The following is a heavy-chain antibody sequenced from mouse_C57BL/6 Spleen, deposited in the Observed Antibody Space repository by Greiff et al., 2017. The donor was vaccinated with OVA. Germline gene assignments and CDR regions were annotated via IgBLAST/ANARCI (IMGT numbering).Heavy chain of an antibody. CDR2: ISSGSSTI. D-gene: IGHD2-1*01. CDR3: AISLLLGAMDY. CDR1: GFTFSDYG. J-gene: IGHJ4*01. V-gene: IGHV5-17*01. Sequence: EVKVEESGGGLVKPGGSLKLSCAASGFTFSDYGMHWVRQAPEKGLEWVAYISSGSSTIYYADTVKGRFTISRDNAKNTLFLQMTRLRSEDTAMYDCAISLLLGAMDYWGQGTSVTVSS.